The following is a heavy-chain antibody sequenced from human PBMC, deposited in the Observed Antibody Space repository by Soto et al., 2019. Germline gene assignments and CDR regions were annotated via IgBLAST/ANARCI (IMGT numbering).Heavy chain of an antibody. J-gene: IGHJ6*02. CDR2: IYYSGST. V-gene: IGHV4-30-4*02. CDR1: GGSISSGDDF. CDR3: ARDRAKWKDYYYYGMDV. Sequence: SDTLSLTCTVSGGSISSGDDFWTWSRQPPGKGLEWIGYIYYSGSTYYNPSLKSRLTMSVDTSKNQFSLKLSSVTAADTAVYYCARDRAKWKDYYYYGMDVWGQGTTVTVSS. D-gene: IGHD1-20*01.